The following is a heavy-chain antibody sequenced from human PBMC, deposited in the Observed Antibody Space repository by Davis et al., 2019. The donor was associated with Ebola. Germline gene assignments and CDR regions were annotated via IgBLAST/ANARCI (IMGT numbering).Heavy chain of an antibody. V-gene: IGHV3-48*04. CDR2: ISASGSPI. CDR3: ARGPLTALDY. J-gene: IGHJ4*02. D-gene: IGHD3-9*01. CDR1: GFTFSSYA. Sequence: PGGSLRLSCAASGFTFSSYAMSWIRQAPGKGLEWVSFISASGSPIYYADSVKGRFTISRDTARNSVHLQMDSLRAEDAAIYYCARGPLTALDYWGQGTLVTVSS.